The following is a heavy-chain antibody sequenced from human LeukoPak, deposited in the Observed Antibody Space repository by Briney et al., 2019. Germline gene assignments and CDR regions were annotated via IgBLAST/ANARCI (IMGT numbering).Heavy chain of an antibody. V-gene: IGHV4-34*01. CDR1: GGSISGYY. Sequence: SETLSLTCTVSGGSISGYYWSWIRQPPGKGLEWIGEINHSGSTNYNPSLKSRVTISVDTSKNQFSLKLSSVTAADTAVYYCARRMVRGVISYFDYWGQGTLVTVSS. D-gene: IGHD3-10*01. J-gene: IGHJ4*02. CDR3: ARRMVRGVISYFDY. CDR2: INHSGST.